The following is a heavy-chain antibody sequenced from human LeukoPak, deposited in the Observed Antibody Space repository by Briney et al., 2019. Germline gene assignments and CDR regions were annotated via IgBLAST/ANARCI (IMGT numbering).Heavy chain of an antibody. Sequence: GGSLRLSCAASGFTFSAYAVMWVRQAPGQGLEWVSAITSGGAPRYPDSVKGRFTISRDNSKNTLYLQLISLRAEDTAVYYCAKENCSGGSCTPNWYNLDSWGQGTLVTVSS. CDR2: ITSGGAP. J-gene: IGHJ4*02. CDR3: AKENCSGGSCTPNWYNLDS. D-gene: IGHD2-15*01. CDR1: GFTFSAYA. V-gene: IGHV3-23*01.